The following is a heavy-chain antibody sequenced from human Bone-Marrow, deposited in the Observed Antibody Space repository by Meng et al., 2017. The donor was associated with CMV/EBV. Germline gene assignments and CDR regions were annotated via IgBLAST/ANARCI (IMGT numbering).Heavy chain of an antibody. J-gene: IGHJ6*02. CDR3: AKDRVVYDFSYGMDV. CDR1: GFTFDDYA. CDR2: INWNSATI. D-gene: IGHD3-3*01. V-gene: IGHV3-9*03. Sequence: SLKISCAASGFTFDDYAIHWVREVPGKGLEWVSVINWNSATIRYADSVKGRFTISRDNAKNSVYPQMNSLRAEDMALYYCAKDRVVYDFSYGMDVWGQGTTVTVSS.